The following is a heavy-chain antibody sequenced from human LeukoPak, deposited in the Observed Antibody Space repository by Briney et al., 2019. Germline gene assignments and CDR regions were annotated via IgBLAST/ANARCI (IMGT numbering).Heavy chain of an antibody. Sequence: GESLKISCKGSGYSFTTYWISWLRQMPAKNLEWMGIIYPVDSDTRYSPSFQSQVTISADKSVSTAYLQWSSLPASDPAMYSCARHARAYTSSSFDSWGKGALVTVSS. CDR3: ARHARAYTSSSFDS. CDR1: GYSFTTYW. D-gene: IGHD6-6*01. V-gene: IGHV5-51*01. J-gene: IGHJ4*02. CDR2: IYPVDSDT.